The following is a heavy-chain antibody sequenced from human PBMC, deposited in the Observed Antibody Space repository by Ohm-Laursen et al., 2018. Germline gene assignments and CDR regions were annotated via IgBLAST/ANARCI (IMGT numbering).Heavy chain of an antibody. Sequence: SLRLSCAASGFTMRNYWMSWVRQAPGKGLEWVANIKPDASEEHYVDSVKGRFTISRDNANNSVYLQMSSLRAEDTAVYYCARDRGDYYDSSGYDDLHYFDYWGQGTLATVSS. V-gene: IGHV3-7*01. CDR3: ARDRGDYYDSSGYDDLHYFDY. D-gene: IGHD3-22*01. CDR1: GFTMRNYW. CDR2: IKPDASEE. J-gene: IGHJ4*02.